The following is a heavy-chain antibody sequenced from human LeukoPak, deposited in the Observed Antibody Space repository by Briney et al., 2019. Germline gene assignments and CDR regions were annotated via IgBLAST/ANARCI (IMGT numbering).Heavy chain of an antibody. J-gene: IGHJ4*02. Sequence: PSGTLSLTCSVSGFSITSYYLSWIRQPPGKGLEWVGYIYYSGSTNYNPSLKSRVTIAVDTSKNQFSLKLSSVTAADTAVYYCARGGIAAAALVHLDYWGQGTLVTVSS. V-gene: IGHV4-59*01. CDR2: IYYSGST. CDR1: GFSITSYY. D-gene: IGHD6-13*01. CDR3: ARGGIAAAALVHLDY.